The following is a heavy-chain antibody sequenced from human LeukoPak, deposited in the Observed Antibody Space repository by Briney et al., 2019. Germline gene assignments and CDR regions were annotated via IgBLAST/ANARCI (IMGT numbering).Heavy chain of an antibody. Sequence: ASVTVSCKASGYTFTSYAMHWVRQAPGQRLEWMGWINAGNGNTKYSQKFQGRVTITRDTSASTVYMELSSLRSEDTAVYYCARDSVNTYYYDSSGYSHADYWGQGTLVTVSS. V-gene: IGHV1-3*01. J-gene: IGHJ4*02. CDR1: GYTFTSYA. CDR3: ARDSVNTYYYDSSGYSHADY. CDR2: INAGNGNT. D-gene: IGHD3-22*01.